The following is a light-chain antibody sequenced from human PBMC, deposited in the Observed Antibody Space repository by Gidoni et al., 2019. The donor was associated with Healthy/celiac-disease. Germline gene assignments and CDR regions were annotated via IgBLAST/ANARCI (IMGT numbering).Light chain of an antibody. CDR3: QQRRA. Sequence: EIVLTQSPANLSVSPGERASLSCRASQSVSRYLAWFHQKPGPPPRLLIYDASNRATGTPARFSGSGSGTDFTLTISSLEPEDFAVYYCQQRRAFGGGTKVEIK. V-gene: IGKV3-11*01. CDR1: QSVSRY. CDR2: DAS. J-gene: IGKJ4*01.